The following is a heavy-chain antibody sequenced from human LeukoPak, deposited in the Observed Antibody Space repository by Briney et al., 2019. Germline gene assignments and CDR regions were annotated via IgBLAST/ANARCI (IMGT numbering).Heavy chain of an antibody. V-gene: IGHV4-34*01. CDR3: ASSSPLD. CDR2: INHSGST. CDR1: GGSFSGYY. Sequence: SSETLSLTCAVYGGSFSGYYWSWIRQPPGKGLEWIGEINHSGSTNYNPSLKSRVTISVDTSKNQFSLKLSSVTAADTAVYYCASSSPLDWGQGTLVTVSS. J-gene: IGHJ4*02.